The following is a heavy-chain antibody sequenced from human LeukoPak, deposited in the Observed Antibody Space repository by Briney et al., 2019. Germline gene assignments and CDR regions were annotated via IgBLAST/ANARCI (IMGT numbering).Heavy chain of an antibody. CDR3: AKDQSGYCTGGSCSAFDY. CDR1: GFTFSSYA. V-gene: IGHV3-23*01. D-gene: IGHD2-15*01. J-gene: IGHJ4*02. CDR2: IGGSGSST. Sequence: GGSLRLSCAASGFTFSSYAMSWVRQAPGKGLEWVSAIGGSGSSTYYADSVKGRFTISRDNSNNTLHLQMNSLRAEDTAVYYCAKDQSGYCTGGSCSAFDYWGQGTLVTVSS.